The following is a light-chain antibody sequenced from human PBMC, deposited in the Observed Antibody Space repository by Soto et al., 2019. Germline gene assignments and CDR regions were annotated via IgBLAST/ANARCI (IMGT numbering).Light chain of an antibody. J-gene: IGKJ5*01. CDR1: QGISSY. CDR2: AAS. Sequence: IQLTQSPSSLSASVGDRVTITCRASQGISSYLAWYQQKPGKAPKLLIYAASTLQSGVPARFSGSGSGTDFTLNISSLQPEDLATYYCQQLNSYLAITFGQGTRLEIK. CDR3: QQLNSYLAIT. V-gene: IGKV1-9*01.